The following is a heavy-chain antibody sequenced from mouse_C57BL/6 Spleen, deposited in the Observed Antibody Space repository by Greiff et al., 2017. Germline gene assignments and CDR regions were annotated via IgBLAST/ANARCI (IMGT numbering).Heavy chain of an antibody. V-gene: IGHV15-2*01. D-gene: IGHD2-4*01. CDR3: ARGEYDYDDWLAY. CDR2: ILPGIGRT. Sequence: VQLQQSGSELRSPGSSVKLPCKDSDSEVFPIAYMSWVRQKPGHGFGWIGGILPGIGRTISGEKYEDKATLDADTLSNTAYLELNSLTSEDAAIYYCARGEYDYDDWLAYWGQGTLVTVSA. CDR1: DSEVFPIAY. J-gene: IGHJ3*01.